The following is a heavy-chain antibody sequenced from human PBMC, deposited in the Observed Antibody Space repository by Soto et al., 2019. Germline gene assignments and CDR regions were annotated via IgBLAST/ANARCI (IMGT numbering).Heavy chain of an antibody. V-gene: IGHV6-1*01. Sequence: SQTLSLTCAISVDSVSSNSAASNWIRQSPSRGLEWLGRTYYRSKWYNDYAVSVKSRITINPDTSKNKFSLQLNSVTPEDTAVYYCARTKGGNWFDPWGQGTLVTVSS. CDR1: VDSVSSNSAA. J-gene: IGHJ5*02. D-gene: IGHD1-26*01. CDR2: TYYRSKWYN. CDR3: ARTKGGNWFDP.